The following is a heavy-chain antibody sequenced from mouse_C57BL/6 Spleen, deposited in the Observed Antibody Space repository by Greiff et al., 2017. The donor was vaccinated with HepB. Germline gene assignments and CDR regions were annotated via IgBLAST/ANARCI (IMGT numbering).Heavy chain of an antibody. V-gene: IGHV1-15*01. J-gene: IGHJ2*01. CDR3: TRAGWSVPYFDY. D-gene: IGHD2-3*01. CDR2: IDPETGGT. CDR1: GYTFTDYE. Sequence: VQLQQSGAELVRPGASVTLSCKASGYTFTDYEMHWVKQTPVHGLEWIGAIDPETGGTAYNQKFKGKAILTADKSSSTAYMELRSLTSEDSAVYYCTRAGWSVPYFDYWGQGTTLTVSS.